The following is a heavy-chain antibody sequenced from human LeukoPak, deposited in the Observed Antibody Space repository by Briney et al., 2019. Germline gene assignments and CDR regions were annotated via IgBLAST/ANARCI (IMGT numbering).Heavy chain of an antibody. CDR1: RFTVSSNY. CDR3: ARGPSTYYDSSGRPFDY. Sequence: GGSLRLSCAASRFTVSSNYMSWVRQAPGKGLEWVSVIYSGGSTYYADSVKGRFTISRDNPKNTLYLQMNSLRAEDTAVYYCARGPSTYYDSSGRPFDYWGQGTLVTVSS. V-gene: IGHV3-53*01. CDR2: IYSGGST. D-gene: IGHD3-22*01. J-gene: IGHJ4*02.